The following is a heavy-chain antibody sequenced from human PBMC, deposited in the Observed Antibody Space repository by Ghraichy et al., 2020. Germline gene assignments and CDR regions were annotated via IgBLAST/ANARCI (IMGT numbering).Heavy chain of an antibody. CDR3: ARVYSGSYYHYYMDV. J-gene: IGHJ6*03. D-gene: IGHD1-26*01. CDR2: ISSRGSTI. V-gene: IGHV3-48*03. Sequence: GGSLRLSCVASGFRFSDYEMNWVRQAPGKGLEWVSFISSRGSTIYYADSMKGRLTISRNNAKNSLSLQMNSLRAEDTAIYFCARVYSGSYYHYYMDVWGKGTTVTVSS. CDR1: GFRFSDYE.